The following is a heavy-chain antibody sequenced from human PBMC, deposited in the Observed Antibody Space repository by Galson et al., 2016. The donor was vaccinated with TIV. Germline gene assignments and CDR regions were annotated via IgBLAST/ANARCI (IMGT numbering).Heavy chain of an antibody. CDR3: ARGFNYGFDFYYGMDV. CDR1: GYPFTAYY. V-gene: IGHV1-2*02. CDR2: INPNGDDT. Sequence: QSGAEVKKPGPSVKVSCKASGYPFTAYYIHWVRQAPGQGPEWMGWINPNGDDTNYAQRFQGRVSMTRDTSISTAYMGLSRLRSDDTAVFFCARGFNYGFDFYYGMDVWGQGTTVTVSS. D-gene: IGHD5-18*01. J-gene: IGHJ6*02.